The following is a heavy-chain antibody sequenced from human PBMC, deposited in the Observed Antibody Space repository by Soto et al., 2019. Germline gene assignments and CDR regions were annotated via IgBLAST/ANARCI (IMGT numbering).Heavy chain of an antibody. CDR2: IKHSGST. CDR1: GGSFSGYY. Sequence: PSETLCLTCAVYGGSFSGYYWSWIRQPPGKWLEWIGEIKHSGSTDYNPSLKSRVTISVDTSKNQFSLKLSSVTAADTAVYYCARGLSSGWFDYYYGMDVWGQGTTVTVSS. J-gene: IGHJ6*02. CDR3: ARGLSSGWFDYYYGMDV. D-gene: IGHD6-19*01. V-gene: IGHV4-34*01.